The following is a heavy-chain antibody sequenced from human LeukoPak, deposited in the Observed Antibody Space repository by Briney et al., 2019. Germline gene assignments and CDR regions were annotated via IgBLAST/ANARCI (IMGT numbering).Heavy chain of an antibody. J-gene: IGHJ5*02. CDR1: GYTFTSYG. CDR2: ISAYNGNT. D-gene: IGHD2-15*01. V-gene: IGHV1-18*01. Sequence: ASVKVSCKASGYTFTSYGISWVRQAPGQGLEWMGWISAYNGNTNYAQKLQGRVTMTTDTSTSTAYMELRSLRSDDTAVYYCARAVVVHLPYNWFDPWGQGTLVTVSS. CDR3: ARAVVVHLPYNWFDP.